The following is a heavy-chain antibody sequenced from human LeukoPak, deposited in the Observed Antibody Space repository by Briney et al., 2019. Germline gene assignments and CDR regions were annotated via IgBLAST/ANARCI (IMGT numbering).Heavy chain of an antibody. CDR3: ARQEGSGSYLPFDY. D-gene: IGHD3-10*01. CDR2: IYYSGST. CDR1: GGSISSYY. Sequence: PSETLSLTCTVSGGSISSYYWSWIRQPPGKGLEWIGYIYYSGSTNYNPSLKSRVTISVDTSKNQFSLKLSSVTAADTAVYYCARQEGSGSYLPFDYWGQGTLVTVSS. V-gene: IGHV4-59*08. J-gene: IGHJ4*02.